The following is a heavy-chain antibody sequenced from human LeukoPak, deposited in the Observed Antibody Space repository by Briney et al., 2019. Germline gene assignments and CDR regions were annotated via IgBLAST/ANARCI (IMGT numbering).Heavy chain of an antibody. CDR2: IYYSGST. D-gene: IGHD1-26*01. CDR1: GGSISSGDYY. V-gene: IGHV4-30-4*08. J-gene: IGHJ3*02. CDR3: ARDHLWELRRGAFDI. Sequence: SETLSLTCTVSGGSISSGDYYWSWIRQPPGKGLEWIGYIYYSGSTYYNPSLKSRVTISVDTSKNQFSLKLSSVTAADTAVYYCARDHLWELRRGAFDIWGQGTMVTVPS.